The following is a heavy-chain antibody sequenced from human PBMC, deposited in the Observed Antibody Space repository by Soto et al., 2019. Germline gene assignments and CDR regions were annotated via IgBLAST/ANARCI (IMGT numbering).Heavy chain of an antibody. D-gene: IGHD1-26*01. J-gene: IGHJ4*02. V-gene: IGHV3-64D*06. CDR1: GFTFSEYS. CDR3: GRDRGGNYYGGFDY. CDR2: ISSDGDIT. Sequence: GGSLRLSCSASGFTFSEYSMHWVRQAPGKGLQYVSTISSDGDITYYADSVKGRFTISRDNSKNTLYLQMNSLRPEDTAVYYCGRDRGGNYYGGFDYWGQGTLVTVSS.